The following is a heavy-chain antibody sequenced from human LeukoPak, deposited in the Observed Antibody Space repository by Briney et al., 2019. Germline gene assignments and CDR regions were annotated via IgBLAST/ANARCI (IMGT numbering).Heavy chain of an antibody. Sequence: GGSLRLSCAASGFTFSSYAMRWVRQAPGKGLEWVAVISYDGSNKYYADSVKGRFTISRDNSKNTLYLQMNSLRAEDTAVYYCARDRLYSSLYYFDYWGQGTLVTVSS. D-gene: IGHD6-19*01. V-gene: IGHV3-30-3*01. J-gene: IGHJ4*02. CDR2: ISYDGSNK. CDR1: GFTFSSYA. CDR3: ARDRLYSSLYYFDY.